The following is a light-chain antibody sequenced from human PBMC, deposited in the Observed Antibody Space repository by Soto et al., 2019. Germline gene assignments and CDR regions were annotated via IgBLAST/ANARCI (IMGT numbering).Light chain of an antibody. CDR1: SSDVGGHNY. V-gene: IGLV2-14*01. CDR3: SSYTSSSTQV. J-gene: IGLJ1*01. CDR2: DVS. Sequence: QSALTQPASVSGSPGQSITISCTGTSSDVGGHNYVSWYQQHPGKAPKLMIYDVSNRPSGVSNRFSGSKSGNTASLTISGLQAEDEADYYCSSYTSSSTQVFGTGTKVTVL.